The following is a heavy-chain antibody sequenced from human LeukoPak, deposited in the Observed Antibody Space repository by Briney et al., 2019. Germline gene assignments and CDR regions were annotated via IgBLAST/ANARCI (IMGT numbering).Heavy chain of an antibody. CDR3: ASPPGRRYVDYYMDV. D-gene: IGHD3-9*01. CDR2: ISSSSTYK. CDR1: GFTFSTYS. Sequence: KPGGSLRLSCTASGFTFSTYSMTWVRQAPGKGLEWVSFISSSSTYKYYADSVKGRFTISRDNARNSLSLQINSLRAEDTALYYCASPPGRRYVDYYMDVWGKGTTVTVSS. V-gene: IGHV3-21*01. J-gene: IGHJ6*03.